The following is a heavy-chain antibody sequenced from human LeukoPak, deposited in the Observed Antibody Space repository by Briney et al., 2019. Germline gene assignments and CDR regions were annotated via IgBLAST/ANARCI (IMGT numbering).Heavy chain of an antibody. CDR2: IYSGGDT. D-gene: IGHD6-13*01. V-gene: IGHV3-66*01. J-gene: IGHJ4*02. Sequence: PGGSLRLSCAASGLXVSTKFISWVRQAPGKGLEWVSVIYSGGDTYYADSVKGRFTISRDNSKNTLYLQMNSLRAEDTAVYYCATSASSSWFPYFFDYWGQGTLVTVSS. CDR1: GLXVSTKF. CDR3: ATSASSSWFPYFFDY.